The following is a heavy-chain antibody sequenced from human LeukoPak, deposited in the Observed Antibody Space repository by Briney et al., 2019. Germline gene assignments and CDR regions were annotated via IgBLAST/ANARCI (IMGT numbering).Heavy chain of an antibody. Sequence: ASVKVSCKASGYTFTSYGISWVRQAPGQGLEWMGWISAYNGNTNYAQKLQGRGTMTTDTSTSTAYMELRSLRSDDTAVYYCARDLKYYGDYAGGFDPWGQGTLVTVSS. D-gene: IGHD4-17*01. J-gene: IGHJ5*02. CDR2: ISAYNGNT. CDR3: ARDLKYYGDYAGGFDP. CDR1: GYTFTSYG. V-gene: IGHV1-18*01.